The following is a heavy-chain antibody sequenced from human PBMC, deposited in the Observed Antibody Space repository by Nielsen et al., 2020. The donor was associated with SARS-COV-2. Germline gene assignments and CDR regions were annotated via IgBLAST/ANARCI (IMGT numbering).Heavy chain of an antibody. J-gene: IGHJ4*02. CDR3: ARGQYYYDSSGLDY. CDR2: IGTAGDT. CDR1: GFTFSSYD. V-gene: IGHV3-13*04. Sequence: GSLKISCAASGFTFSSYDMHWVRQATGKGLEWVSAIGTAGDTYYPGSVKGRFTISRENAKNSLYLQMNSLRAGDTAVYYCARGQYYYDSSGLDYWGQGTLVTVSS. D-gene: IGHD3-22*01.